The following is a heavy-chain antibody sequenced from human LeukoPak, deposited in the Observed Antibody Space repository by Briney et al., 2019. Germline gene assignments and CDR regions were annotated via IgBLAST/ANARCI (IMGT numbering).Heavy chain of an antibody. D-gene: IGHD3-10*01. CDR3: ARPSRGAWFGEPY. J-gene: IGHJ4*02. V-gene: IGHV5-51*01. CDR1: GYTFNTYW. Sequence: GESLKISCKGSGYTFNTYWIAWVRQMPGKGLEWMGIIYPGDSDTRHSPSFQGQVTISADKSISTAYLQWSSLKASDTAMYYCARPSRGAWFGEPYWGQGTLVTVSS. CDR2: IYPGDSDT.